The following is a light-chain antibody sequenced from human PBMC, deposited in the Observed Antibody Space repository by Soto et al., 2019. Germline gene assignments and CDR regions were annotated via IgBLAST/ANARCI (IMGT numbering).Light chain of an antibody. CDR1: QSVGNN. V-gene: IGKV3-15*01. CDR2: ATS. J-gene: IGKJ4*01. Sequence: EIVLTQSPATLSVSPGERATLSCRASQSVGNNFAWYQQKPGQAPRLLIFATSTRATGVPARFSGSGSGTAFTLTISSLQSEDFAVYYCHASGDWPLTFGGGAKVEIE. CDR3: HASGDWPLT.